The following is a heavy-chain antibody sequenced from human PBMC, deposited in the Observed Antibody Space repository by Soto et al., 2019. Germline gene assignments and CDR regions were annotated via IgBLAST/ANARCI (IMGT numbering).Heavy chain of an antibody. CDR3: ARKAESYGFDI. Sequence: QVQLVQSGAEVKKPGSSVEVSCKASGGTFSNFAINWVRQAPGQGLEWMGGIIPIFDAANYAQNFRGRVTITADESTSTAYMELSGLRSEDTAMYYCARKAESYGFDIRGQGTLVTVSS. CDR1: GGTFSNFA. CDR2: IIPIFDAA. V-gene: IGHV1-69*01. J-gene: IGHJ3*02.